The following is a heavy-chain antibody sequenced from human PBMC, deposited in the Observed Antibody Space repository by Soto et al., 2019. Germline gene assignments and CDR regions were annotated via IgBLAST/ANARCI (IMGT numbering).Heavy chain of an antibody. Sequence: SETLSLTCTVSGGSISSYYWSWIRQPPGKGLEWIGYINHSGSTNYNPSLKSRVTISVDTSKNQFSLKLSSVTAADTAVYYCARERRVSYYYYGMDVWGQGTTVTVSS. V-gene: IGHV4-59*12. J-gene: IGHJ6*02. CDR3: ARERRVSYYYYGMDV. CDR2: INHSGST. CDR1: GGSISSYY.